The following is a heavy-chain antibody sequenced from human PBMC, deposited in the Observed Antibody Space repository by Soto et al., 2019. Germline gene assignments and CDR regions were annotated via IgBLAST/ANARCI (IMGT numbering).Heavy chain of an antibody. J-gene: IGHJ5*02. CDR1: GYTFTSYA. Sequence: QVQLMQSRAEVKKPGASVKVSCKASGYTFTSYAMHWVRQAPGQRLEWMGWINAGNGNTKYSQKFQGRVTITRDTSASIAYMELSSLRSEDTAVYYCARLVSGWETWLDPWGQGTLVTVSS. V-gene: IGHV1-3*01. D-gene: IGHD3-22*01. CDR3: ARLVSGWETWLDP. CDR2: INAGNGNT.